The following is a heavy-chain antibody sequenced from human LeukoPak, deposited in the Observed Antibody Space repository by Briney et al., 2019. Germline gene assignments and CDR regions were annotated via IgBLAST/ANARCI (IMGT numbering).Heavy chain of an antibody. J-gene: IGHJ5*02. CDR2: IYYSGST. CDR3: ARDRFVNWFDP. CDR1: GGSISSYY. V-gene: IGHV4-59*01. Sequence: PSETLSLTCTVSGGSISSYYWSRIRQPPGKGLEWIGYIYYSGSTNYNPSLKSRVTISVDTSKNQFSLKLSSVTAADTAVYYCARDRFVNWFDPWGQGTLVTVSS.